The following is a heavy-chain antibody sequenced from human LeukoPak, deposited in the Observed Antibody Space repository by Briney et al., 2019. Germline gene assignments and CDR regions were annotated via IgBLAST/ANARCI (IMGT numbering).Heavy chain of an antibody. CDR2: INPNSGGT. CDR3: ARTVYAHDAFDI. V-gene: IGHV1-2*02. Sequence: ASVKVSCKASGYTFTSYGISWVRQAPGQGLEWMGWINPNSGGTNYAQKFQGRVTMTRDTSISTAYMELSRLRSDDTAVYYCARTVYAHDAFDIWGQGTMVTVSS. D-gene: IGHD2-8*01. CDR1: GYTFTSYG. J-gene: IGHJ3*02.